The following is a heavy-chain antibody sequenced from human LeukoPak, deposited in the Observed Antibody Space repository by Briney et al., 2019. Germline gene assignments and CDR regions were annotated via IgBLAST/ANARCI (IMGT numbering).Heavy chain of an antibody. Sequence: ASVKVSCKASGYTFTSYGISWVRQAPGQGLEWMGWISAYNGNTNYAQKLQGRVTMTRDTSISTAYMELSRLRSDDTAVYYCAREDIVVVPAADFDPWGQGTLVTVSS. D-gene: IGHD2-2*01. CDR3: AREDIVVVPAADFDP. CDR1: GYTFTSYG. J-gene: IGHJ5*02. CDR2: ISAYNGNT. V-gene: IGHV1-18*01.